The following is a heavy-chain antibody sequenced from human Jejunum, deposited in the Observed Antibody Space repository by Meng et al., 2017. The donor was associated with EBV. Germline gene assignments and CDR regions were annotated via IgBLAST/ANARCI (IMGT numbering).Heavy chain of an antibody. CDR1: RLTFSGYT. J-gene: IGHJ5*02. D-gene: IGHD2-8*01. V-gene: IGHV3-21*02. CDR2: ISAGGGYT. CDR3: TRGLLRCNNVRCHRGWFDP. Sequence: EVQLVESGGGLVNFGGYLRLPCAASRLTFSGYTITWVRQAPGRGLEGVSSISAGGGYTYYADSVQGRFTISRDKAGNSMYLLMNSLTADDTALYYCTRGLLRCNNVRCHRGWFDPWGQGTMVTVSS.